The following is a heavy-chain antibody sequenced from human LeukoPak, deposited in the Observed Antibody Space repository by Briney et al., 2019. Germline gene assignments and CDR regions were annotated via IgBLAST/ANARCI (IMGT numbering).Heavy chain of an antibody. D-gene: IGHD2-2*01. V-gene: IGHV4-39*01. CDR1: GGSISSTSYY. Sequence: SETLSLTCTVSGGSISSTSYYWGWIRQPPGKGLEWIGSVYYSGNTYYNPSLKSRVTISVDTAKNQFSLNLRSVTAADTAVYYCARRNRSCGGTNCQTLYYYMDVWGKGTTVTVSS. CDR2: VYYSGNT. J-gene: IGHJ6*03. CDR3: ARRNRSCGGTNCQTLYYYMDV.